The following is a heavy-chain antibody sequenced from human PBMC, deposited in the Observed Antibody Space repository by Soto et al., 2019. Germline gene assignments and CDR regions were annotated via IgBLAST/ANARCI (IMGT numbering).Heavy chain of an antibody. Sequence: GGSLRLSCTASGFMFGSYWMTWVRHVPGKGLQWVANIKRDGSEKYYVDFVKGRFTISRDNADNSVFLDMNNLRVNDTATYYCARVRATDYEIDYWGQGALVTVSS. CDR3: ARVRATDYEIDY. D-gene: IGHD4-17*01. CDR1: GFMFGSYW. J-gene: IGHJ4*02. V-gene: IGHV3-7*03. CDR2: IKRDGSEK.